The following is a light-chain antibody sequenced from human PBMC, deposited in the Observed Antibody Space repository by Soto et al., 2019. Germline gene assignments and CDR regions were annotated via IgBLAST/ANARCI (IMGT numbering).Light chain of an antibody. J-gene: IGKJ2*01. CDR2: GAS. CDR3: QQYGSSPYT. V-gene: IGKV3-20*01. CDR1: QGISSY. Sequence: PGDRVTITCRASQGISSYLAWYQQKPGQAPRLLMYGASSRATGIPDRFSGTGSGTDFTLTISRLEPEDFAVYYCQQYGSSPYTFGLGTKLEIK.